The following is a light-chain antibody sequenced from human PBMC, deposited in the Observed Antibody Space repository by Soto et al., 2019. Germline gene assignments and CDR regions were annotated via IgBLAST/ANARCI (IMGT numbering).Light chain of an antibody. Sequence: EIVLTQSPGTLSLSPGERATLSCRASQCVSSSYLAWYQQKPGQAPRLLIYGTSSRATAIPDRFSGSGSGTDFTLTISRLEPEDCAVYYGQQYGSSSWTFGQGTKVEIK. J-gene: IGKJ1*01. V-gene: IGKV3-20*01. CDR1: QCVSSSY. CDR2: GTS. CDR3: QQYGSSSWT.